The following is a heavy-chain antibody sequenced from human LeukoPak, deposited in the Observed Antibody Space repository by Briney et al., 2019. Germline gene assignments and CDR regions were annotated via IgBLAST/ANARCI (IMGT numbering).Heavy chain of an antibody. CDR2: TNPSGGST. J-gene: IGHJ4*02. CDR1: GYTFTRYY. CDR3: ARGPYRYFDY. V-gene: IGHV1-46*01. D-gene: IGHD5-18*01. Sequence: GASVKVSCKASGYTFTRYYIHWVRQAPGQGLEWMGITNPSGGSTTYTQKFQGRVTVTGDTSTSTVYMELSSLRSEDTAVYYCARGPYRYFDYWGQGTLVTVSS.